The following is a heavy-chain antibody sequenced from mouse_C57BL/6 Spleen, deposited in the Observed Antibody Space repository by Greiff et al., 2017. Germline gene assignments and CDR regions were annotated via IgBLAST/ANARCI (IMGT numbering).Heavy chain of an antibody. J-gene: IGHJ2*01. CDR1: GFTFSSYG. V-gene: IGHV5-6*01. CDR2: ISSGGSYT. Sequence: EVKLVESGGDLVKPGGSLKLSCAASGFTFSSYGMSWVRQTPDKRLEWVATISSGGSYTYYPDSVKGRFTISRDNAKNTLYLQMSSLKSEDTAMYYCARDAGTGLDYWGQGTTLTVSS. CDR3: ARDAGTGLDY. D-gene: IGHD3-3*01.